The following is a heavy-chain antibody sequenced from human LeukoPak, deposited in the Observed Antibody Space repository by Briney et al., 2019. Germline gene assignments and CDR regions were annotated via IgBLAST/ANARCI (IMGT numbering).Heavy chain of an antibody. CDR1: GFTFSSYG. CDR3: ATDERQYYDFWSGYLYYYYYYYGMDV. V-gene: IGHV3-30*03. CDR2: ISYDGSNK. Sequence: GGSLRLSCAASGFTFSSYGMHWVRQAPGKGLEWVAVISYDGSNKYYADSVKGRFTISRDNSKNTLYLQMNSLRAEDTAVYYCATDERQYYDFWSGYLYYYYYYYGMDVWGQGTTVTVSS. J-gene: IGHJ6*02. D-gene: IGHD3-3*01.